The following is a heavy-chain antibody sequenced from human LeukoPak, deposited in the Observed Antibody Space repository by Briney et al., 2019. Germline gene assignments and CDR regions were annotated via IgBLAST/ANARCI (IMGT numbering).Heavy chain of an antibody. D-gene: IGHD3-10*01. Sequence: SETLSLTCAVSGGSISSGGYSWSWIRQPPGKGLEWIGYIYHSGSTYYNPSLKSRVTISVDRSKNQFSLKLSSVTAADTAVYYCASWLWFGELLFDYWGQGTLVTVSS. CDR3: ASWLWFGELLFDY. V-gene: IGHV4-30-2*01. J-gene: IGHJ4*02. CDR1: GGSISSGGYS. CDR2: IYHSGST.